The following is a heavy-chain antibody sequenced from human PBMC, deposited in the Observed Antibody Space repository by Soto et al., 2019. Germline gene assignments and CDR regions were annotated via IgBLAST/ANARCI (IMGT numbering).Heavy chain of an antibody. V-gene: IGHV4-4*02. D-gene: IGHD2-15*01. Sequence: QVPLQESGPGLVKPSGTLSLTCAVSSGSISTSNWWSGVRQHPGKGLVWMWEIYRSGSTNYNPSLKSLVTISVEKSTNQFSLKLSSVTAADTVVYYCARGTLDYYYYMDVWGKGTTVTVSS. CDR3: ARGTLDYYYYMDV. CDR1: SGSISTSNW. CDR2: IYRSGST. J-gene: IGHJ6*03.